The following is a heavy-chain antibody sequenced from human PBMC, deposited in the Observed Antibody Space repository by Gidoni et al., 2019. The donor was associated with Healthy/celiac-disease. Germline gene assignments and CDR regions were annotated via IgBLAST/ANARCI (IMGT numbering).Heavy chain of an antibody. V-gene: IGHV3-73*02. Sequence: EVQLVESGGGLVQPGGSLQLSCAASGFPFSCSAMHWVRQASGKGLEWVGRIRSKANSYATAYAASVKGRFTISRDDSKNTAYLQMNSLKTEDTAVYYCTRPAYYDFWSGTDNWFDPWGQGTLVTVSS. CDR3: TRPAYYDFWSGTDNWFDP. CDR2: IRSKANSYAT. CDR1: GFPFSCSA. D-gene: IGHD3-3*01. J-gene: IGHJ5*02.